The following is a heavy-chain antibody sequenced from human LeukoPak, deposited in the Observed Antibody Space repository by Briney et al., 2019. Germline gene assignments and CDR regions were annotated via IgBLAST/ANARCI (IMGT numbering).Heavy chain of an antibody. J-gene: IGHJ4*02. D-gene: IGHD4-23*01. CDR1: GGSFSGYY. CDR2: INHSGST. Sequence: PSETLSLTCAVYGGSFSGYYWSWIRQPPGKGLEWIGEINHSGSTNYNPSLKSRVTISVDTSKNQFSLKLSSVTAADTAVYYCARGNTVVNDYWGEGNLVTVSS. V-gene: IGHV4-34*01. CDR3: ARGNTVVNDY.